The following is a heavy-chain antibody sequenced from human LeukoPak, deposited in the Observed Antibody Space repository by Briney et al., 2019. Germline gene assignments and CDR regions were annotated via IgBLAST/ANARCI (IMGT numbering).Heavy chain of an antibody. Sequence: GASVKVSCKASGYTFTSYYMHWVRQAPGQGLEWMGIINPSGGSTSYAQKFQGRVTMTRDTSTSTVYMELSSLRSEDTAVYYCATLAYCGGDCYSNFGYWGQGTLVTVSS. CDR2: INPSGGST. D-gene: IGHD2-21*02. CDR3: ATLAYCGGDCYSNFGY. CDR1: GYTFTSYY. V-gene: IGHV1-46*01. J-gene: IGHJ4*02.